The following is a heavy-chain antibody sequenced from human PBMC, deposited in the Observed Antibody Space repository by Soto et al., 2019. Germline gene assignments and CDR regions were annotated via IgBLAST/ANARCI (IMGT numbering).Heavy chain of an antibody. CDR2: SSPYNGDT. V-gene: IGHV1-18*01. J-gene: IGHJ4*02. CDR3: AKGGGTVAGTYCDY. D-gene: IGHD6-19*01. CDR1: GYTFTNYG. Sequence: QIQLVQSGAEVKKPGASVKVSCKTSGYTFTNYGISWVRQAPGQGLEWMGWSSPYNGDTRYAQNLQGRVTLTTDTSTSTAYMELRSLRSDDTAVYYCAKGGGTVAGTYCDYWGQGTLVTVS.